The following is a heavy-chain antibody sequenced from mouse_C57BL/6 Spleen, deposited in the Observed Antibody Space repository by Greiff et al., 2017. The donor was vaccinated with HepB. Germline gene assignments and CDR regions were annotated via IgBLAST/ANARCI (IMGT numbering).Heavy chain of an antibody. D-gene: IGHD2-1*01. J-gene: IGHJ2*01. Sequence: EVMLVESEGGLVQPGSSMKLSCTASGFTFSDYYMAWVRQVPEKGLEWVANINYDGSSTYYLDSLKSRFIISRDNAKNILYLQMSSLKSEDTATYYCARVYGNYAFDYWGQGTTLTVSS. CDR1: GFTFSDYY. V-gene: IGHV5-16*01. CDR3: ARVYGNYAFDY. CDR2: INYDGSST.